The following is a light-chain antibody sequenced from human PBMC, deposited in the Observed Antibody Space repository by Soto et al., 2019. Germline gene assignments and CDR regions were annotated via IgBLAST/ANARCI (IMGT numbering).Light chain of an antibody. CDR2: GAS. Sequence: LTPSPGTLSLSPGEGATLSSRASQSVSNNYLAWYQQKPGQAPRLVISGASSRATAIPDRFSGSGSGTDFTLTISRLEPEDFAVYYCQQYVSSPLTFGGGTKVDIK. J-gene: IGKJ4*01. V-gene: IGKV3-20*01. CDR3: QQYVSSPLT. CDR1: QSVSNNY.